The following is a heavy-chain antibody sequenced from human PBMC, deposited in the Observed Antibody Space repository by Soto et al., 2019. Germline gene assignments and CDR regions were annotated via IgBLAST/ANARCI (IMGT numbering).Heavy chain of an antibody. CDR2: INPNSGGT. CDR1: GYTFTGYY. D-gene: IGHD3-10*01. CDR3: AREGGYYSGAGTTRGMDV. V-gene: IGHV1-2*04. J-gene: IGHJ6*02. Sequence: QVQLVQSGAEVKKPGASVKVSCKASGYTFTGYYMHWVRQAPGQGLEWMGWINPNSGGTNYAQKVQGWVTMTRDTSISTAYMELSRLRSDDTAVYYCAREGGYYSGAGTTRGMDVWGQGTTVTVSS.